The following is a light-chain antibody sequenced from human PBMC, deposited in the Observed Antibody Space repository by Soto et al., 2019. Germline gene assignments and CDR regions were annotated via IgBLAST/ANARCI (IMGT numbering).Light chain of an antibody. CDR2: EVS. V-gene: IGLV2-14*01. Sequence: QSALTQPASVSGSPGQSITISCTGTSSDVGGYNYVSWYQQHPGKAPKLMISEVSNRPSGVSNRFSGSKSANTASLTISGLQTEDEADYYFGSYTSSSTYVFGTGTKLNVL. CDR1: SSDVGGYNY. CDR3: GSYTSSSTYV. J-gene: IGLJ1*01.